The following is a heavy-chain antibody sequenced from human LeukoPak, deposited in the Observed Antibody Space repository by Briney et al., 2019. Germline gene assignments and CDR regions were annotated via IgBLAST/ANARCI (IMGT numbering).Heavy chain of an antibody. CDR3: ARDHNVATRAFDI. CDR1: GFSLSSCW. D-gene: IGHD5-12*01. J-gene: IGHJ3*02. Sequence: TGVSLRLSCAASGFSLSSCWMSWVRQAPGKGLEWVANINEDGSEQYYVDSVKGRFTMSRDNAKNSLYLQVNSLRAEDTAVYYCARDHNVATRAFDIWGQGTMVTVSS. CDR2: INEDGSEQ. V-gene: IGHV3-7*01.